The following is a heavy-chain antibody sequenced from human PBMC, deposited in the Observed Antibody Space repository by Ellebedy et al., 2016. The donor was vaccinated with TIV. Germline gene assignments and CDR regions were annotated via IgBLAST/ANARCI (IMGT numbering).Heavy chain of an antibody. CDR2: FNSDGTST. Sequence: PGGSLRLSCAAPEFPFSNYWMHWVRQAPGKGLVWLSRFNSDGTSTSYADSVKGRFPISRDDAENTLYLQMNSLTAEDTAIYYCASGLRGAFEYWGRGTLVTVSS. CDR1: EFPFSNYW. CDR3: ASGLRGAFEY. J-gene: IGHJ4*02. V-gene: IGHV3-74*01. D-gene: IGHD3/OR15-3a*01.